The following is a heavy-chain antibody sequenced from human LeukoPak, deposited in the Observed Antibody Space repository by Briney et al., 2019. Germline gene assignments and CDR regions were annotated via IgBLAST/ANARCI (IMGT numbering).Heavy chain of an antibody. CDR2: IYTSGST. D-gene: IGHD3-9*01. Sequence: SETLSLTCTVSGGSISSYYWSWIRQPAGKGLEWIGRIYTSGSTNYNSSLKSRVTMSVDTSKNQFSLKLSSVTAADTAVYYCARGLKPPVDYDILTSDYYGMDVWGQGTTVTVSS. CDR3: ARGLKPPVDYDILTSDYYGMDV. J-gene: IGHJ6*02. CDR1: GGSISSYY. V-gene: IGHV4-4*07.